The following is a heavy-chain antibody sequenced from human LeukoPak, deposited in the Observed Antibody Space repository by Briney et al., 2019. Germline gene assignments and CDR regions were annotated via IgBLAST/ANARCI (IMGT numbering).Heavy chain of an antibody. CDR2: ISGSGGST. J-gene: IGHJ4*02. D-gene: IGHD6-19*01. CDR3: AKQYWGSGWYVGDFDY. CDR1: GFTFSSYA. Sequence: GGSLRLSCAASGFTFSSYAMSWVRQAPGKGLEWVSAISGSGGSTYYADSVKGRFTISRDNSKNTLYLQMNSLRAEDTAVYYCAKQYWGSGWYVGDFDYWGQGTLVTVSS. V-gene: IGHV3-23*01.